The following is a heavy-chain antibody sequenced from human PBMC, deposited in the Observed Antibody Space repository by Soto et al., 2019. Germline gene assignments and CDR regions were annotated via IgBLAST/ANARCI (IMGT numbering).Heavy chain of an antibody. CDR3: ARTLAVAGTVSVDP. CDR1: GDSVSSNSAA. V-gene: IGHV6-1*01. CDR2: TYYRSKWYN. J-gene: IGHJ5*02. Sequence: PSQTLSLTCAISGDSVSSNSAAWNWIRQSPSRGLEWLGRTYYRSKWYNDYAVSVKSRITINPDTSKNQFSLQLNSVTPEDTVVYYCARTLAVAGTVSVDPWGQGTLVTVSS. D-gene: IGHD6-19*01.